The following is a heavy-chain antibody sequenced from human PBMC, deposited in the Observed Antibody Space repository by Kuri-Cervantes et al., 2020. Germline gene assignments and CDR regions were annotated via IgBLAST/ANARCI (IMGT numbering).Heavy chain of an antibody. V-gene: IGHV4-30-2*03. CDR3: ASYGDLHYFDY. CDR1: GGSISSGGYP. CDR2: IYYSGST. D-gene: IGHD4-17*01. Sequence: SQTLSLTCAVSGGSISSGGYPWSWIRQPPGKGLEWIGSIYYSGSTYYNPSLKSRVTISVDTSKNQFSLKLSSVTAADTAVYYCASYGDLHYFDYWGQGTLVTVSS. J-gene: IGHJ4*02.